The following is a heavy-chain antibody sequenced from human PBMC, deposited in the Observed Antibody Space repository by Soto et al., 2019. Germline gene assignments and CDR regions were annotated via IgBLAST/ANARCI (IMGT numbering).Heavy chain of an antibody. J-gene: IGHJ4*02. CDR1: GFTVSSNY. CDR3: ARTLRGSGNYFDS. Sequence: GGSLRLSCAASGFTVSSNYMSWVRQAPGRGLEWVSIIYSDGSIYYADSVKGRFTISRDNSKNMVYLQMNSLRADDTAGYYCARTLRGSGNYFDSWGQGTPVTVSS. D-gene: IGHD3-10*01. CDR2: IYSDGSI. V-gene: IGHV3-66*01.